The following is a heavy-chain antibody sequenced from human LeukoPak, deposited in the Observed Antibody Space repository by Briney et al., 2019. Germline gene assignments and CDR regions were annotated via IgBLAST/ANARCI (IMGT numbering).Heavy chain of an antibody. Sequence: SETLSLTCTVSSGSISSYYWSWIRQPPGKGLEWIGYIYYSGRTKYNPSLKSRVTISVDTSKNQFSLKLSSVTAADTAVYYCARVSSMVRGIRGAFDIWGQGTMVTVSS. D-gene: IGHD3-10*01. V-gene: IGHV4-59*12. CDR2: IYYSGRT. CDR3: ARVSSMVRGIRGAFDI. CDR1: SGSISSYY. J-gene: IGHJ3*02.